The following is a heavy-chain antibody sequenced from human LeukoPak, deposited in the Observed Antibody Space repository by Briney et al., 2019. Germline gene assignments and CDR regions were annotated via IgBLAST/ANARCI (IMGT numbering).Heavy chain of an antibody. V-gene: IGHV3-30*18. Sequence: GGSLRLSCAASGLTFSSYGMHWVRQAPGKGLEWVAVISYDGSNKYYADSVKGRFTISRDNFKNTLYLQMNSLRAEDTAVYYCAKPYDTYYYDSSGYFVGWYFDYWGQGTLVTVSS. J-gene: IGHJ4*02. CDR3: AKPYDTYYYDSSGYFVGWYFDY. D-gene: IGHD3-22*01. CDR1: GLTFSSYG. CDR2: ISYDGSNK.